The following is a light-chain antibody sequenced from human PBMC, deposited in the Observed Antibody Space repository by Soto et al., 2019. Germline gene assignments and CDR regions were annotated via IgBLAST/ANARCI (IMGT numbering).Light chain of an antibody. CDR3: ASWDDSLNGDV. J-gene: IGLJ1*01. CDR1: SSNIGSNT. CDR2: TFN. V-gene: IGLV1-44*01. Sequence: QAVVTQPPSASGTPGQGLVISCSGSSSNIGSNTVNWYQHLPGTAPKLLICTFNQRPSGVPDRFFGSKSGTSASLAISGLQSEDEADYYCASWDDSLNGDVFGTGTQLTVL.